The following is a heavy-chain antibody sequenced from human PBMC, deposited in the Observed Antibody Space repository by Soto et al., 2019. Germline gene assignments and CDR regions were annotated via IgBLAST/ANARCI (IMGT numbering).Heavy chain of an antibody. CDR3: VSDRGYGHASVPYS. CDR2: ISYDGGLQ. J-gene: IGHJ4*02. CDR1: GFTFTSYG. Sequence: QAHLVESGVGVVQPGRSLRLSCAASGFTFTSYGMHWVRQAPGTRLGWVAVISYDGGLQHYADSVKGRFTISRDNSKNMVLLQMNSLRAEDTAVYYCVSDRGYGHASVPYSWGQGTLVSVSS. D-gene: IGHD5-18*01. V-gene: IGHV3-30*03.